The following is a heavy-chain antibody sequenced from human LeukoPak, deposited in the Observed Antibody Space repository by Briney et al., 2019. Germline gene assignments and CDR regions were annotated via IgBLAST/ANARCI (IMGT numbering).Heavy chain of an antibody. CDR1: RNSFTNYW. CDR3: ARTIVGPTSGASDI. Sequence: GESLKISCKGSRNSFTNYWIGWVHQMPGKGLEWMGIIYPGDSDTRYSPSFQGQVTISADKSISTAYLQWNSLKASDTAIYYCARTIVGPTSGASDIWGQGTMVTVSS. CDR2: IYPGDSDT. D-gene: IGHD1-26*01. J-gene: IGHJ3*02. V-gene: IGHV5-51*07.